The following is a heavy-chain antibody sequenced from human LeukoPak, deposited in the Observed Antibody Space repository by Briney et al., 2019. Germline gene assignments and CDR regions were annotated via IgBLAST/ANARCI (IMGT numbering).Heavy chain of an antibody. CDR2: IYYSGST. V-gene: IGHV4-59*08. Sequence: SETLSLTCTVSGGSISSYYWSWIRQPPGKGLEWIGYIYYSGSTNYNPSLKSRVTISVDTSKNQFSLKLSPVTAADTAVYYCARQWRDGYNLDYWGQGTLVTVSS. D-gene: IGHD5-24*01. CDR3: ARQWRDGYNLDY. J-gene: IGHJ4*02. CDR1: GGSISSYY.